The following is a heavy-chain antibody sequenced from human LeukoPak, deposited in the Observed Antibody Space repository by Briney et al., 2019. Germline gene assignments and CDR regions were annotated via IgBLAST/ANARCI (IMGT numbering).Heavy chain of an antibody. D-gene: IGHD6-19*01. CDR2: IGPAGDT. Sequence: GGSLRLSCAASGITFSGYDMHWVRHGTGKNLEWVSAIGPAGDTYYSDSVKGRFTISREDARNSLYLQMNSLTAEDTAVYYCARDAVPGRGGAFDYWGQGTLVIVSS. CDR1: GITFSGYD. CDR3: ARDAVPGRGGAFDY. J-gene: IGHJ4*02. V-gene: IGHV3-13*01.